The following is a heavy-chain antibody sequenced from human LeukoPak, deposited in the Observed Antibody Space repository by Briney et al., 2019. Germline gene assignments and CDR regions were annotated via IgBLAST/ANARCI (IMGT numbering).Heavy chain of an antibody. CDR1: GYSFTSYW. V-gene: IGHV5-51*01. CDR2: IYPGDSDT. D-gene: IGHD3-10*01. CDR3: ARSAPTAYYGSGRGIGFDP. Sequence: GESLKISCKGSGYSFTSYWIGWVRQMPGKGLEWMGIIYPGDSDTRYSPSFQGQVTISADKSISTAYLQWSSLKASDIAMYYCARSAPTAYYGSGRGIGFDPWGQGTLVTVSS. J-gene: IGHJ5*02.